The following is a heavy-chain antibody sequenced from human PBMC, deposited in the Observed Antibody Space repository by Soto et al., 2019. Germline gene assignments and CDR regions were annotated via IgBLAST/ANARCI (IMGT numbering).Heavy chain of an antibody. D-gene: IGHD3-10*01. CDR3: AKDLGWFGELLTRFYYYGMDV. CDR2: ISYDGSNK. CDR1: GFTFSSYG. J-gene: IGHJ6*02. Sequence: VQLVESGGGVVQPGRSLRLSCAASGFTFSSYGMHWVRQAPGKGLEWVAVISYDGSNKYYADSVKGRFTISRDNSKNTLYLQMNSLRAEDTAVYYCAKDLGWFGELLTRFYYYGMDVWGQGTTVTVSS. V-gene: IGHV3-30*18.